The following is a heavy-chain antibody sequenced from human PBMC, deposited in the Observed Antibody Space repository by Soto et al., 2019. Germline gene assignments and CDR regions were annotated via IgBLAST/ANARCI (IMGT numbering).Heavy chain of an antibody. J-gene: IGHJ4*02. CDR2: IYYSGST. Sequence: PSETLSLTCTVSGGSISSYYWSWIRQPPGKGLEWIGYIYYSGSTNCNPSLKSRVTISVDTSKNQFSLKLSSVTAADTAVYYCASSKVYYYDSSGYSFDYWGQGTLVTVSS. CDR1: GGSISSYY. D-gene: IGHD3-22*01. V-gene: IGHV4-59*01. CDR3: ASSKVYYYDSSGYSFDY.